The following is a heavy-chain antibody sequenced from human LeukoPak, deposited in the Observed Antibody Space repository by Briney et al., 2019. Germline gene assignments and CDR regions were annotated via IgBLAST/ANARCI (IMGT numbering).Heavy chain of an antibody. CDR3: ARTQWVRLLFWFDP. J-gene: IGHJ5*02. CDR1: GDSVSSSSAA. CDR2: TYYRSKWYR. Sequence: SQTLSLTCAISGDSVSSSSAAWNWIRQSPSRGLEWLGRTYYRSKWYRDYAVSVKSRITIDPDTSKNQFSLQLNSVTPEDTAVYYCARTQWVRLLFWFDPWGQGTLVTVSS. D-gene: IGHD5-12*01. V-gene: IGHV6-1*01.